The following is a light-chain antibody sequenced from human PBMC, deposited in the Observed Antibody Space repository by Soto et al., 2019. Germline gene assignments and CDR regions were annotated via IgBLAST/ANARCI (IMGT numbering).Light chain of an antibody. Sequence: AIPLTQSPSSLSASVGDRVTITCRASQGVRSALAWYQHKPGRGPRLLIYDASTLQSGVPSRFSGSGSGTDFTLTISSLQPEDCATYDCEQVHSPALTVGGGTKRE. J-gene: IGKJ4*01. CDR1: QGVRSA. V-gene: IGKV1-13*02. CDR2: DAS. CDR3: EQVHSPALT.